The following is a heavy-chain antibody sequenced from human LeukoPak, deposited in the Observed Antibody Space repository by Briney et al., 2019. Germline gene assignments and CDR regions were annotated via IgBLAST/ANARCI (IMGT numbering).Heavy chain of an antibody. CDR1: GFTFSSYG. CDR2: ISYDGSNK. Sequence: PGRSLRLSCAASGFTFSSYGMHWVRQAPGKGLEWVAVISYDGSNKYYADSVKGRFTISRDNSKNTLYLQMNSLRAEDTAVYYCARSLGEDGGFGVDPFDYWGQGTLVTVSS. CDR3: ARSLGEDGGFGVDPFDY. D-gene: IGHD3-10*01. V-gene: IGHV3-30*03. J-gene: IGHJ4*02.